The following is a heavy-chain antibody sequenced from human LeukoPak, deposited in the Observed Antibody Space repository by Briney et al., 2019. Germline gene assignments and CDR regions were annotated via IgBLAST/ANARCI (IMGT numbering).Heavy chain of an antibody. CDR3: AKDRPPTIGYSSGWYLFDY. CDR2: ISGDTGST. V-gene: IGHV3-23*01. CDR1: GFTFSGYA. J-gene: IGHJ4*02. D-gene: IGHD6-19*01. Sequence: GGSRRLSCAASGFTFSGYAMSWLRQAPGKGLEFVSAISGDTGSTFYADSVKGRFTISRDNSKNTLYLQMNSLRAEDTAVYYCAKDRPPTIGYSSGWYLFDYWGQGTLVTVSS.